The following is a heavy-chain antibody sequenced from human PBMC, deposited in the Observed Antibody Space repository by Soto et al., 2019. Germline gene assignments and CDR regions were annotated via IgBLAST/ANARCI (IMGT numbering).Heavy chain of an antibody. CDR1: GGSIGSGDYY. J-gene: IGHJ4*02. CDR2: IYRTGNT. Sequence: SETLSLTCTVSGGSIGSGDYYWSWIRQPPGKGLEWIGEIYRTGNTNYNPSLKNRVTISLDKSENKFSLKVSSLTAADTAVYYCARRDPGTSVGYWGQGTLVTVSS. D-gene: IGHD1-7*01. CDR3: ARRDPGTSVGY. V-gene: IGHV4-30-4*01.